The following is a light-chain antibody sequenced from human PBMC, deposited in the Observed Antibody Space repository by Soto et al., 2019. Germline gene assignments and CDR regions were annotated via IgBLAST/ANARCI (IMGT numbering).Light chain of an antibody. V-gene: IGLV2-11*01. J-gene: IGLJ1*01. CDR1: SSDVGAYNY. CDR3: CSYAGSYTGV. Sequence: QSALTQPRSVSGSPGQSVTISCTGTSSDVGAYNYVSWYQHHPGKAPKSIIYDVSKRPSGVPDRFSGSKSGNTASLTISGLQAEDEADYYCCSYAGSYTGVFGTGTKLTVL. CDR2: DVS.